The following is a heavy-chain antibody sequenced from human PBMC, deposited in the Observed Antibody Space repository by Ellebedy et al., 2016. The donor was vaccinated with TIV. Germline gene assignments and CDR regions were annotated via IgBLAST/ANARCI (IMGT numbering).Heavy chain of an antibody. Sequence: GGSLRLSCAASGFTFSSYGMHWVRQAPGKGLEWVAVISYDGSNKYYADSVKGRFTISRDNSKNTLYLQMNSLRAEDTAVCYCAKDWAMGYWGQGTLVTVSP. CDR1: GFTFSSYG. CDR3: AKDWAMGY. V-gene: IGHV3-30*18. CDR2: ISYDGSNK. J-gene: IGHJ4*02. D-gene: IGHD5-18*01.